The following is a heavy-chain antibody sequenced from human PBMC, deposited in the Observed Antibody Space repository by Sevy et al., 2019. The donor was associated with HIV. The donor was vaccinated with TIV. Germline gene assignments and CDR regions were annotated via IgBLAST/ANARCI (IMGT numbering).Heavy chain of an antibody. CDR3: VRERAGIDH. CDR1: GFTFSSYT. D-gene: IGHD3-10*01. V-gene: IGHV3-21*04. CDR2: ISSSSDYL. Sequence: GGSRRLSCAASGFTFSSYTIYWVRQAPGKGLEWVSSISSSSDYLYYADSVKGRFTIFRESFKDTVDLQMDSLRPEDSGVYYCVRERAGIDHWGQGTLVTVSS. J-gene: IGHJ4*02.